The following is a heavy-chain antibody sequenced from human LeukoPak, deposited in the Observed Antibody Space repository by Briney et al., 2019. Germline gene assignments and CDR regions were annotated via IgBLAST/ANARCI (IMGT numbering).Heavy chain of an antibody. CDR1: GYTVTGYY. V-gene: IGHV1-46*01. CDR2: LNPSGGSS. CDR3: ARDGSLAAAGYADY. D-gene: IGHD6-13*01. Sequence: GASVKVSCKASGYTVTGYYTHWMRQAPGRGLDWMAILNPSGGSSNYAQKFQGRATLTRATSTGTVYMELRSLRSDDTAVYYCARDGSLAAAGYADYWGQGTLVTVSS. J-gene: IGHJ4*02.